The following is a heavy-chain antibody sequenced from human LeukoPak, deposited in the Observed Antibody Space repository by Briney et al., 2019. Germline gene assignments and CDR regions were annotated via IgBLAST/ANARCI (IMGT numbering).Heavy chain of an antibody. CDR1: GGSISSSSYY. CDR2: IYYSGST. D-gene: IGHD5-12*01. CDR3: GYSGYDEGDY. Sequence: SETLSLTCTVSGGSISSSSYYWGWIRQPPGKGLEWIGSIYYSGSTYYNPSLKSRVTISVDTSKNQFSLKLSSVTAADTAVYYCGYSGYDEGDYWGQGTLVTVSS. V-gene: IGHV4-39*07. J-gene: IGHJ4*02.